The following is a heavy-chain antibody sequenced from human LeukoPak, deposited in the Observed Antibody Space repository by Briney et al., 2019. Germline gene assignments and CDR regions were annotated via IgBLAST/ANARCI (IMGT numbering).Heavy chain of an antibody. CDR3: TTEHPIIAVAAYNWFDP. J-gene: IGHJ5*02. Sequence: PGGSLRLSCAASGFTFSNAWMSWVRQAPGKGLEWVGRIKSKTDGGTTDYAAPVKGRFTISRDDSKNTLYLQMNSLKTEDTAVYYCTTEHPIIAVAAYNWFDPWGQGTLVTVSS. CDR1: GFTFSNAW. V-gene: IGHV3-15*01. D-gene: IGHD6-19*01. CDR2: IKSKTDGGTT.